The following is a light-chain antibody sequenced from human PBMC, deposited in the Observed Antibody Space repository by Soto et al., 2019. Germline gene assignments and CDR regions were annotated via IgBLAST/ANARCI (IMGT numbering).Light chain of an antibody. Sequence: IQLTQSPSSLSASVGDRVTITCRASQGISSYLAWYQQKPGKAPKLLIYAASTLQSGVPSRFSGSGSGTDFTLTISSLQPEDFATYHCQQLNSSPPWTFGQGTKVDIK. J-gene: IGKJ1*01. CDR3: QQLNSSPPWT. CDR1: QGISSY. V-gene: IGKV1-9*01. CDR2: AAS.